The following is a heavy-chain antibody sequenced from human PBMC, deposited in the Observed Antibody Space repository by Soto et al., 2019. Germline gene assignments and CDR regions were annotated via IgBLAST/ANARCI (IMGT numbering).Heavy chain of an antibody. J-gene: IGHJ6*02. V-gene: IGHV3-48*02. Sequence: EAQLLESGGGLVQPGGSLRLSCAASGFTFSDYSIFWVRQAPGKGLEWVSYISSASRAIYYADSVKGRFTVSRDNAENSLYLQMSSLTDADTAVYYCARSPYNEGSGRVIGYYNMDVWGQGTTVTVSS. CDR1: GFTFSDYS. CDR3: ARSPYNEGSGRVIGYYNMDV. D-gene: IGHD3-10*01. CDR2: ISSASRAI.